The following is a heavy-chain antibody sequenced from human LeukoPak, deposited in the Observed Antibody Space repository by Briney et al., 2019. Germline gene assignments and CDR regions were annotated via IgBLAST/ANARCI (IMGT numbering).Heavy chain of an antibody. Sequence: PSETLSLTCTVSGYSISSGYYWGWIRQPPGKGLEWIGSIYHSGSTYYNPSLKSRVTISVDTSKNQFSLKLSSVTAADTAVYYCARDVGYCSSTSCYHPGHNWFDPWGQGTLVTVSS. CDR2: IYHSGST. CDR3: ARDVGYCSSTSCYHPGHNWFDP. CDR1: GYSISSGYY. J-gene: IGHJ5*02. V-gene: IGHV4-38-2*02. D-gene: IGHD2-2*03.